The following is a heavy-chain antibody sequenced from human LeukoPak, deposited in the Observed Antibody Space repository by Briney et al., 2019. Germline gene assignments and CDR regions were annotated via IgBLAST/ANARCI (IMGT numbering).Heavy chain of an antibody. J-gene: IGHJ5*02. V-gene: IGHV4-34*01. CDR1: GGSFSGYY. CDR2: INHSGST. Sequence: SETLSLTCAVYGGSFSGYYWSWIRQPPGKGLEWIGEINHSGSTNYNPSLKSRVTISVDTSKNQFSLKLSSVTAADTAVYYCARTPSHYQLLKFWPLFDPWGQGTLVIVFS. CDR3: ARTPSHYQLLKFWPLFDP. D-gene: IGHD2-2*01.